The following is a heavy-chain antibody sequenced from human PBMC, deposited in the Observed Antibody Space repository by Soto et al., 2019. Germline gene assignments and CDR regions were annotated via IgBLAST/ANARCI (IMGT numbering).Heavy chain of an antibody. D-gene: IGHD1-1*01. Sequence: QVQLMQSGAEVKKPGSSVKVSCKASGGTFSSSAISWVRQAPGQGLEWMGGIIPMFGTANYAQRLEVRVTITADESTSTAYMELRSLRSDDTAVYYCAVPDRTTTVTPLGYYYGMGVWGQGTTVTVSS. J-gene: IGHJ6*02. CDR1: GGTFSSSA. CDR3: AVPDRTTTVTPLGYYYGMGV. CDR2: IIPMFGTA. V-gene: IGHV1-69*01.